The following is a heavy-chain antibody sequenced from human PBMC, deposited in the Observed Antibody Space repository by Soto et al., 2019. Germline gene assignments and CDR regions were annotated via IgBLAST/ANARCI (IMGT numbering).Heavy chain of an antibody. J-gene: IGHJ4*02. CDR1: GDSISSDKW. V-gene: IGHV4-4*02. D-gene: IGHD6-13*01. CDR3: ARGERQQQRDY. Sequence: QVQLQESGPGLVKPSGTLSLTCAVSGDSISSDKWWSWVRQPPGKGLEWIGEIYHSGSTNYNPSLKXRXXXPXXNTKNQFSLKLSSVTDADTAVYYCARGERQQQRDYWGQGTLVTVSS. CDR2: IYHSGST.